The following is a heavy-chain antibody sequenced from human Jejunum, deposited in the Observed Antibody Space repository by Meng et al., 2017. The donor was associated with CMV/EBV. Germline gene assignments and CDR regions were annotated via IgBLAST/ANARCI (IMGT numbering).Heavy chain of an antibody. Sequence: SGVPVSSTSLGWVRQAPGKGLEWVSIIYSGGTAYYADSVKGRFTISRDNSKNALSLQMGSLRAEDTAVYYCARQTVVAGSYYGMDVWGQGTTVTVSS. CDR1: GVPVSSTS. D-gene: IGHD2-2*01. V-gene: IGHV3-66*02. CDR3: ARQTVVAGSYYGMDV. CDR2: IYSGGTA. J-gene: IGHJ6*02.